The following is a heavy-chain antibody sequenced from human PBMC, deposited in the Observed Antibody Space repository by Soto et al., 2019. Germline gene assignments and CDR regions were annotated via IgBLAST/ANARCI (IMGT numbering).Heavy chain of an antibody. V-gene: IGHV3-74*01. J-gene: IGHJ6*02. D-gene: IGHD6-19*01. CDR3: GRAPYQQWYGMDV. CDR2: ISIDGRST. Sequence: EVQLLESGGGLVQSGGSLRLSCAASGFTFSSYWMFWVRQAPGKGLVWVSRISIDGRSTNYADSVKGRFTISRDNANNTLYLQNSSLGAEDTAVYCCGRAPYQQWYGMDVWGQGTTVTVSS. CDR1: GFTFSSYW.